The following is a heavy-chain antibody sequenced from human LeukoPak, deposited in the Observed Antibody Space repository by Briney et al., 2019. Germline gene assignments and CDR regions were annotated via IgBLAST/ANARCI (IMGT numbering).Heavy chain of an antibody. CDR3: ARRMIVAARSDY. CDR1: GYTITSYG. Sequence: ASVKVSCKASGYTITSYGISLVRQAPGQGLEWMGWISAYNGNTNYAQKLQGRVTMTTDTSTSTAYMELRSLRSDDTAVYYCARRMIVAARSDYWGQGTLVTVSS. V-gene: IGHV1-18*01. J-gene: IGHJ4*02. D-gene: IGHD3-22*01. CDR2: ISAYNGNT.